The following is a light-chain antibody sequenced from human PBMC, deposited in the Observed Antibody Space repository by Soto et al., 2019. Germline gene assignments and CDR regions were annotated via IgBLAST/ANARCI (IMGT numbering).Light chain of an antibody. Sequence: IPLTQSPSSLSASVGDRATITCRASQGINTYLAWYQQKPGKAPKLLIYAASTLQSGVPSRFSGSGSGTDFTLTISSLQPDDSATYYCQQLNDYPITFGQGTRLEIK. CDR3: QQLNDYPIT. CDR1: QGINTY. V-gene: IGKV1-9*01. J-gene: IGKJ5*01. CDR2: AAS.